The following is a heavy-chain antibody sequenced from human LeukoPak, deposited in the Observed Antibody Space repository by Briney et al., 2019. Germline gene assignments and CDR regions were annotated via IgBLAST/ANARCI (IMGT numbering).Heavy chain of an antibody. Sequence: GGSLRLSCAASGFTFSSYSMNWVRQAPGKGLEWVSYISSSSSTTTYADSVKGRFTISRDNAKNTLYLQMNSLRAEDTAVYYCASGYSSDYGGNTYWGQGTLVTVSS. D-gene: IGHD4-23*01. CDR3: ASGYSSDYGGNTY. CDR1: GFTFSSYS. J-gene: IGHJ4*02. CDR2: ISSSSSTT. V-gene: IGHV3-48*04.